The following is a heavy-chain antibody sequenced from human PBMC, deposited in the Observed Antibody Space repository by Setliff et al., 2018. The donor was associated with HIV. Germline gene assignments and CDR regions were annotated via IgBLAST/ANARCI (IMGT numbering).Heavy chain of an antibody. CDR3: ARGRRGDLDY. CDR1: GGTFNSFA. CDR2: IRAYNGNT. J-gene: IGHJ4*03. D-gene: IGHD2-21*02. V-gene: IGHV1-18*01. Sequence: ASVKVSCKASGGTFNSFAINWVRQAPGQGLEWMGWIRAYNGNTNYAQRLQGRATLTTDTSTSTAYMELRSLRSDDTAVYYCARGRRGDLDYWGQGTMVTVSS.